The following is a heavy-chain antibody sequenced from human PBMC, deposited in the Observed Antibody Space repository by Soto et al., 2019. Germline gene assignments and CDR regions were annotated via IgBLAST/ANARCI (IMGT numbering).Heavy chain of an antibody. V-gene: IGHV5-51*01. Sequence: GDSLKISCKGSGFTFTTYWIGWVRQVPGKGLEWMGIIYPGDSDTRYSPSFQGHVTISADKSISTAYLQWSSLKASDTALYFCARRGGTYYDYWGHGTLVTVSS. J-gene: IGHJ4*01. CDR3: ARRGGTYYDY. CDR2: IYPGDSDT. D-gene: IGHD1-26*01. CDR1: GFTFTTYW.